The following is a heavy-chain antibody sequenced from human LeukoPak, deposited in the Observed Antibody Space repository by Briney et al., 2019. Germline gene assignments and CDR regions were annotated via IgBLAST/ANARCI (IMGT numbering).Heavy chain of an antibody. J-gene: IGHJ4*02. CDR2: INHSGST. Sequence: SETLSLTCAVYGGSFSGYYWSWIRQPPGKGLEWIGEINHSGSTNYNPSLKSRVTISVDTPKNQFSLKLSSVTAADTAVYYCARTTVVRHFDYWGQGTLVTVSS. V-gene: IGHV4-34*01. D-gene: IGHD4-23*01. CDR3: ARTTVVRHFDY. CDR1: GGSFSGYY.